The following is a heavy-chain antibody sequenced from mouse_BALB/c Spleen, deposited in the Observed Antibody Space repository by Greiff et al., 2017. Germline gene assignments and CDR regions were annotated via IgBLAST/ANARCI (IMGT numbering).Heavy chain of an antibody. D-gene: IGHD4-1*01. Sequence: EVQLQQSGTVLARPGASVKMSCKASGYSFTSYWMHWVKQRPGQGLEWIGAIYPGNSDTSYNQKFKGKAKLTAVTSASTAYMELCSLTNEDSAVYYCTRRDWVYYFDYWGQGTTLTVSS. CDR2: IYPGNSDT. CDR3: TRRDWVYYFDY. V-gene: IGHV1-5*01. J-gene: IGHJ2*01. CDR1: GYSFTSYW.